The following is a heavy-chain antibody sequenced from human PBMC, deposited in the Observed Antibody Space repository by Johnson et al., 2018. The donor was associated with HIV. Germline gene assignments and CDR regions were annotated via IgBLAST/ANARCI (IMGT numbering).Heavy chain of an antibody. D-gene: IGHD4-23*01. J-gene: IGHJ3*02. Sequence: EQLVESGGGVVQPGRSLRLSCAASGFTFSRYAMHWVRQAPGKGLEWVSGINWNGGSIGYADSVKGRFTISRDNAKNSLYLQMSSLRAEDTALYYCARAVDYGGNAPSRAFDIWGRGTLVTVSS. CDR3: ARAVDYGGNAPSRAFDI. CDR1: GFTFSRYA. V-gene: IGHV3-20*04. CDR2: INWNGGSI.